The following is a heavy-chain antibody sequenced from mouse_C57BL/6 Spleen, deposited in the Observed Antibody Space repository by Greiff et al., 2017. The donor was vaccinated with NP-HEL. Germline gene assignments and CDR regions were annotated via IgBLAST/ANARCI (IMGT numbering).Heavy chain of an antibody. J-gene: IGHJ3*01. CDR2: ISSGSSTI. CDR1: GFTFSDYG. D-gene: IGHD2-4*01. V-gene: IGHV5-17*01. CDR3: ARPSDYDYDGTWFAY. Sequence: EVQLVESGGGLVKPGGSLKLSCAASGFTFSDYGMHWVRQAPEKGLEWVAYISSGSSTIYYADTVKGRFTISRDNAKNTLFLQMTSLRSEDTAMYYCARPSDYDYDGTWFAYWGQGTLVTVSA.